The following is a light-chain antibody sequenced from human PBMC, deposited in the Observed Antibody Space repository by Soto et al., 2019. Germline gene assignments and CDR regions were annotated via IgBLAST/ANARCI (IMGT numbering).Light chain of an antibody. CDR2: SNN. V-gene: IGLV1-44*01. CDR1: SSNIGINT. Sequence: QSVLTQPPSASGTPGQRVTISCSGSSSNIGINTVNWYHQLPGTAPKLLIYSNNQRPSGVPDGFSGSKSGTSAALAISGLQSEDEADYYCVAWYDSRNGVVFGGGTKLTVL. CDR3: VAWYDSRNGVV. J-gene: IGLJ2*01.